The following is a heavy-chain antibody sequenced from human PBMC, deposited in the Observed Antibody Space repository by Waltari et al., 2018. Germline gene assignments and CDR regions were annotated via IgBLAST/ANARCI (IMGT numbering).Heavy chain of an antibody. Sequence: QVQLVQSGAEVKKPGASVKVSCKASGYTFTSYYMHWVRQAPGQGLEWMGIINPSGGSTSYEQKFQGRVTMTRDTSTSTVYMELSSLRSEDTAVYYCATLGGTMIVVANPLPHAFDIWGQGTMVTVSS. J-gene: IGHJ3*02. CDR3: ATLGGTMIVVANPLPHAFDI. CDR2: INPSGGST. D-gene: IGHD3-22*01. V-gene: IGHV1-46*01. CDR1: GYTFTSYY.